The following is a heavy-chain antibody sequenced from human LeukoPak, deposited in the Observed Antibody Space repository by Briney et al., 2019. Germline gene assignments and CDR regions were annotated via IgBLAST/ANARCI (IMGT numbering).Heavy chain of an antibody. CDR2: ISRSGRHI. V-gene: IGHV3-21*01. CDR3: ARVAEAAAFDY. D-gene: IGHD6-13*01. J-gene: IGHJ4*02. CDR1: GFTFSTYS. Sequence: GGSLRFSCAASGFTFSTYSMNWVRQAPGKGLESVSSISRSGRHIYCADSMKGRFTISRDNAKNSLYLQMNGLRAEDTAVYYCARVAEAAAFDYWGQGTLVTVSS.